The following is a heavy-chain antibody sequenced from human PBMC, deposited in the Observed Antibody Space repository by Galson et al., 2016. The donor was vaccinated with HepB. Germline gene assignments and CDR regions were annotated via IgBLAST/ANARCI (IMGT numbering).Heavy chain of an antibody. CDR3: AKSIQASNTTRVYYYYGLDA. V-gene: IGHV3-23*01. J-gene: IGHJ6*02. CDR1: GFTFSNYA. Sequence: SLRLSCAASGFTFSNYAMNWVRQAPGKGLEWVSVISGSGGTTHYADSVKGRFTISRDNSKNTLCLQMNSLRAEDTAVYYCAKSIQASNTTRVYYYYGLDAWGRGTTVTGSS. D-gene: IGHD4-17*01. CDR2: ISGSGGTT.